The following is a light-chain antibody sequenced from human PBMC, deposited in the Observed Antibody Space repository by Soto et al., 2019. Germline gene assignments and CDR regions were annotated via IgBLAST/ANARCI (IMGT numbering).Light chain of an antibody. CDR1: QIVSSSY. CDR3: QQYGSSYT. Sequence: EIVLTQSPGTLSLSPGERATLSCRASQIVSSSYLAWYQQKPGQAPWLLIYGASSRATGIPDRFSGSGSGTDFTLTISRLEPEDFAVYYCQQYGSSYTFGQGTKLEIK. V-gene: IGKV3-20*01. CDR2: GAS. J-gene: IGKJ2*01.